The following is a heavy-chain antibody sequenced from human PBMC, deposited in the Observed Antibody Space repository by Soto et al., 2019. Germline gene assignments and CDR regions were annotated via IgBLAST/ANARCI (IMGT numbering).Heavy chain of an antibody. Sequence: EVQLVESGGGLVKPGGSLRLSCAASGFTFSSYSMNWVRQAPGKGLEWVSSISSSSSYIYYADSVKGRFTISRDNAKNSLDLQMNSLRAEDTAVYYCARVEGEGYYYYYYMDVWGKGTTVTVSS. CDR3: ARVEGEGYYYYYYMDV. V-gene: IGHV3-21*01. J-gene: IGHJ6*03. CDR2: ISSSSSYI. CDR1: GFTFSSYS. D-gene: IGHD3-16*01.